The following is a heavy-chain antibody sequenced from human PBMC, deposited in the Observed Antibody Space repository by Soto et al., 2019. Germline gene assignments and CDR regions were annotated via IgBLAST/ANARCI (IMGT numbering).Heavy chain of an antibody. J-gene: IGHJ4*02. Sequence: PGGSLRLSCAASGFTFSSYAMSWVRQAPGKGLEWVSAISGSGGSTYYADSVKGRFTISRDNSKNTLYLQMNSLRAEDTAVYYCAEDPGLRFLEWSSIDYWGQGTLVTVSS. CDR1: GFTFSSYA. CDR3: AEDPGLRFLEWSSIDY. D-gene: IGHD3-3*01. V-gene: IGHV3-23*01. CDR2: ISGSGGST.